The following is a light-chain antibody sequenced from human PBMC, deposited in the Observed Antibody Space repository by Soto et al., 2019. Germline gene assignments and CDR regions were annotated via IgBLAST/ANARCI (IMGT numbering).Light chain of an antibody. CDR3: QQYNSYSWT. V-gene: IGKV1-5*01. Sequence: DIQMTQSPSTLSASVGGRVPITCRASQSISSWLAWYQQKPGKAPKLLIYDASSLESGVPSRFSGSGSGTEFTLTISSLQPDDFATYYCQQYNSYSWTFGQGTKVDI. J-gene: IGKJ1*01. CDR2: DAS. CDR1: QSISSW.